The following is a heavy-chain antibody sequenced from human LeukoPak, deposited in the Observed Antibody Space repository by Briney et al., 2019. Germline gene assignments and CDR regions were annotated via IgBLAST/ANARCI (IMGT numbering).Heavy chain of an antibody. CDR1: GFTFSSYW. CDR2: INTDGSRT. V-gene: IGHV3-74*01. J-gene: IGHJ4*02. D-gene: IGHD3-3*01. Sequence: GGSLRLSCAASGFTFSSYWMHWVRQAPGKGLVWVSRINTDGSRTSYADSVKGRFTISRDNAKNTLYLQMNSLRAEDTAVYYCARVLQGEWFFDYWGQGTLVTVSS. CDR3: ARVLQGEWFFDY.